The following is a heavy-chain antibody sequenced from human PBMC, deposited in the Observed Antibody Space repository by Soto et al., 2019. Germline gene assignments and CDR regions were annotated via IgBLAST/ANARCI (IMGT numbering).Heavy chain of an antibody. V-gene: IGHV4-59*01. J-gene: IGHJ4*02. D-gene: IGHD6-6*01. Sequence: SETLSLTCTVSGGSISSYYWSWIRQPPGKGLEWIGYIYYSGSTNYNPSLKSRVTISVDTSKNQFSLKLSSVTAADTAVYYCGRDTREYSSSSGEFDYWGQGTLVTVSS. CDR2: IYYSGST. CDR3: GRDTREYSSSSGEFDY. CDR1: GGSISSYY.